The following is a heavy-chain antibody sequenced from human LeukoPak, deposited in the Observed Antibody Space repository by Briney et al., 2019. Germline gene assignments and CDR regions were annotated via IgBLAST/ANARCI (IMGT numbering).Heavy chain of an antibody. V-gene: IGHV3-48*04. J-gene: IGHJ4*02. CDR1: GFTFSSYS. CDR3: ARDYMMGAIYLFDY. Sequence: GRSLRLSCAASGFTFSSYSMNWVRQAPGKGLEWVSYISSSSSTIYYADSVKGRFTISRDNAKNSLYLQMNSLRAEDTAVYYCARDYMMGAIYLFDYWGQGTLVTVSS. D-gene: IGHD1-26*01. CDR2: ISSSSSTI.